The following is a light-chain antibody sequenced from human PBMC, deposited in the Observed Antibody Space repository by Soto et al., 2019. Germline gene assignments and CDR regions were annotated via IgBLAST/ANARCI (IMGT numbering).Light chain of an antibody. Sequence: QSVLTQPASVSGSPGQSITISCTGTSSDIGGYNYVSWYQQHPGKAPKLIIYEVTNRPSGVSNRFSGSKSGNTASLTISGLQAEDEADYYCNSYTGSSTLVFGGGTKVTVL. CDR1: SSDIGGYNY. CDR2: EVT. V-gene: IGLV2-14*01. J-gene: IGLJ3*02. CDR3: NSYTGSSTLV.